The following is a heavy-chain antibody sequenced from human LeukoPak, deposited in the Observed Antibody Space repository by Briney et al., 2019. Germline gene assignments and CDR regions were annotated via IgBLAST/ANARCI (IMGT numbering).Heavy chain of an antibody. J-gene: IGHJ4*02. Sequence: QPGGSLRLSCAASGFTFSSYSMNWVRQAPVKGLEWVSYMTSDTKTIYYAVSVQGRFTISRDNVKNSVFLQMDSLRHEDTAVYYCARSVEGSFDYWGQGTLVTVSS. CDR2: MTSDTKTI. CDR3: ARSVEGSFDY. D-gene: IGHD3-3*01. CDR1: GFTFSSYS. V-gene: IGHV3-48*02.